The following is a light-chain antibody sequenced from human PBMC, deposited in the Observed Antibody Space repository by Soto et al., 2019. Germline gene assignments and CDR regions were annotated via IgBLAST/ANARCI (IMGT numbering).Light chain of an antibody. Sequence: EIVMTQSPATLSVSPGERATLSCRASPSFSSNLAWSQQKPGQAPRLLIYGASTRATGIPARVSGSWSGTEFTLTISSLQSEACGVYYWQQRSNWPITFGQGTRLAI. CDR3: QQRSNWPIT. J-gene: IGKJ5*01. CDR1: PSFSSN. V-gene: IGKV3-15*01. CDR2: GAS.